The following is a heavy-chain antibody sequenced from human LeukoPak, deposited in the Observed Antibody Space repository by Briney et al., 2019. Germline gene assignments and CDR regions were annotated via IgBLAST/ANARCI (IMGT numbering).Heavy chain of an antibody. Sequence: GGSLRLSCAASGFTFSSYAMSWVRQAPGKGLEWVSAISGCGGSTYYADSVKGRFTISRDNSKNTLYLQMNSLRAEDTAVYYCAKHIRSGSYSGIDYWAREPWSPSPQ. CDR1: GFTFSSYA. V-gene: IGHV3-23*01. CDR3: AKHIRSGSYSGIDY. D-gene: IGHD1-26*01. J-gene: IGHJ4*02. CDR2: ISGCGGST.